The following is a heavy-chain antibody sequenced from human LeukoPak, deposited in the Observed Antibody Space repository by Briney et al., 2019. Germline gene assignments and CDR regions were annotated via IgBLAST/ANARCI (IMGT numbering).Heavy chain of an antibody. V-gene: IGHV4-4*07. D-gene: IGHD6-19*01. CDR3: ASTGYSSGWLNRYFDL. CDR2: IYTSGST. Sequence: SETLSLTCTVSGGSISSYYWSWIRQPAGKGLEWIGRIYTSGSTNYNPSLKSRVTMSVDTSKNQFSLKLSSVTASDTAVYYCASTGYSSGWLNRYFDLWGRGTLVTVSS. J-gene: IGHJ2*01. CDR1: GGSISSYY.